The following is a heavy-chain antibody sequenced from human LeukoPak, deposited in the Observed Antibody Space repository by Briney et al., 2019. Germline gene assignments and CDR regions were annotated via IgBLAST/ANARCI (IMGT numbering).Heavy chain of an antibody. J-gene: IGHJ4*02. CDR3: ARGGRWAHIDY. D-gene: IGHD4-23*01. CDR1: GYSFTSCD. V-gene: IGHV1-8*03. CDR2: RSPNSDNT. Sequence: ASVKVCCNSSGYSFTSCDINWVRQPTGQGLGWMGGRSPNSDNTGYAQKFQGRVTITKNTSIRTAYRELSRLRSEDTAVYYCARGGRWAHIDYWGQGPLVTVSS.